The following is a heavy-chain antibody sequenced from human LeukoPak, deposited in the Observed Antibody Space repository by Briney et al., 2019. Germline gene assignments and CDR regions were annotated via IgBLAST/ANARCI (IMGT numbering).Heavy chain of an antibody. CDR2: IQDGSDK. V-gene: IGHV3-7*01. J-gene: IGHJ3*02. CDR3: ARDRGRSGYENDAFDI. D-gene: IGHD5-12*01. Sequence: GGSLRLSCVASGFTFSSYCMSWVRQAPGKGLEWVANIQDGSDKYYADSVKGRFSISRDNSKNTLYLQINSLRAEDTAVYYCARDRGRSGYENDAFDIWGQGTRVTVSS. CDR1: GFTFSSYC.